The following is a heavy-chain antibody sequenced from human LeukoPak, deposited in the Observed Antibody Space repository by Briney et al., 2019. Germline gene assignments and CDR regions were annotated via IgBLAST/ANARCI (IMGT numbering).Heavy chain of an antibody. D-gene: IGHD2-2*01. Sequence: ASVKLSRNASGYTFTNYGFSWVRQAPGQGLEWMGWISAYNGNTNYAQKLQGRVTMTTDTSTSTAYMDLRSLRSDDTAVYYCARDWCSGDCSSYPFDYWGQGTLVTVSS. CDR2: ISAYNGNT. J-gene: IGHJ4*02. CDR1: GYTFTNYG. V-gene: IGHV1-18*01. CDR3: ARDWCSGDCSSYPFDY.